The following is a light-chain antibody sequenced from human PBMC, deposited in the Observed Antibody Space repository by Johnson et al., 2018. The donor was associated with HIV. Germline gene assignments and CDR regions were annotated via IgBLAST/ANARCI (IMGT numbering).Light chain of an antibody. J-gene: IGLJ1*01. CDR1: SFNIGNNY. Sequence: QSVLTQPPSVSAAPGQKVTISCSGSSFNIGNNYVSWYQQLPGTAPKLLIYENNKRPSGIPDRFSGSKSGTSATLGITGPQTGDEADYYCGTWDSSLRGVFGTGTKVTVL. CDR3: GTWDSSLRGV. CDR2: ENN. V-gene: IGLV1-51*02.